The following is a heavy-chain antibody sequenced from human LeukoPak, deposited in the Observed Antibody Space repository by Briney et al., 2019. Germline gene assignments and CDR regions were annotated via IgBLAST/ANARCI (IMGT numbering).Heavy chain of an antibody. CDR3: ARVFLGAATFPEIDY. D-gene: IGHD6-25*01. CDR2: ISSSSSYI. J-gene: IGHJ4*02. CDR1: GFTFSSYS. Sequence: GGSLRLSCAASGFTFSSYSMNWVRQAPGKGLEWVSSISSSSSYIYYADSVKGRFTISRDNAKNSLYLQMNSLRAEDTAVYYCARVFLGAATFPEIDYWGQGTLVTVSS. V-gene: IGHV3-21*01.